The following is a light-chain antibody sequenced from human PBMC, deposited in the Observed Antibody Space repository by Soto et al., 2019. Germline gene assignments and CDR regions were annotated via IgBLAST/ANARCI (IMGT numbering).Light chain of an antibody. V-gene: IGLV1-44*01. CDR1: SSNIGGNT. CDR3: AAWDDSLDGLYV. CDR2: SNN. Sequence: QPVLTQPPSASGTPGQRVTISCSGGSSNIGGNTVNWYRQVPGTAPKLLIYSNNQRPSGGPDRLSGSKSGTSASLAISGLQSEDEADYYCAAWDDSLDGLYVFGPGTKLTVL. J-gene: IGLJ1*01.